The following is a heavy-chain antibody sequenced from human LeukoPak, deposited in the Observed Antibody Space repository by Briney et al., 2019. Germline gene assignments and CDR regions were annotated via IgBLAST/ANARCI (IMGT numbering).Heavy chain of an antibody. CDR3: ARGRGFYYDSSPQNAFDI. V-gene: IGHV4-34*01. CDR2: INHSGST. J-gene: IGHJ3*02. Sequence: SETLSLTCAVYGGSFSGYYWSWIRQPPGKGLEWIGEINHSGSTNYNTSLKSRVTISVDTSKNQFSLKLSSVTAADTAVYYCARGRGFYYDSSPQNAFDIWGQGTMVTVSS. D-gene: IGHD3-22*01. CDR1: GGSFSGYY.